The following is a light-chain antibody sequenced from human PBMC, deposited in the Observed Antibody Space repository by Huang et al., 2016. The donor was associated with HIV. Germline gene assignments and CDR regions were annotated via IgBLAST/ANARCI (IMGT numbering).Light chain of an antibody. CDR3: QQSYSALSS. Sequence: IQMTQSPTSLSASVGDRVSIVCRASQSISTYLNWYQQKPGKAPKLLISSASTLRSGVPSRFSGSGSGTEFTLTIRGLQLDDFATYYCQQSYSALSSFGPGTRL. CDR1: QSISTY. V-gene: IGKV1-39*01. J-gene: IGKJ5*01. CDR2: SAS.